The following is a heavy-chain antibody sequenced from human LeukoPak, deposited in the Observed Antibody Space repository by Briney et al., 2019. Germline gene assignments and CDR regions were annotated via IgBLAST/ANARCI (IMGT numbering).Heavy chain of an antibody. CDR2: IIPIFGTA. Sequence: SVKVSCKASGGTFSSYAISWVRQAPGQGLEWMGGIIPIFGTANCAQKFQGRVTITADKSTSTAYMELRGLRSDDTAVYYCARDEADTAMVPGGDFDYWGQGTLVTVSS. CDR1: GGTFSSYA. V-gene: IGHV1-69*06. CDR3: ARDEADTAMVPGGDFDY. J-gene: IGHJ4*02. D-gene: IGHD5-18*01.